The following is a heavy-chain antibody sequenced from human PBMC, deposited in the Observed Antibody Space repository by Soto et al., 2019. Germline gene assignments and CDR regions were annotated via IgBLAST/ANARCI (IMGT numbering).Heavy chain of an antibody. CDR2: IIPIFGTA. D-gene: IGHD2-21*02. J-gene: IGHJ4*02. CDR1: GGTFSSYA. CDR3: ARDSAYCGGDCHFDY. V-gene: IGHV1-69*13. Sequence: GASVKVSCKASGGTFSSYAISWVRQAPGQGLEWMGGIIPIFGTANYAQKFQGRVTITADESTSTAYMELSSLRSEDTAVYYCARDSAYCGGDCHFDYWGQGTLVTVSS.